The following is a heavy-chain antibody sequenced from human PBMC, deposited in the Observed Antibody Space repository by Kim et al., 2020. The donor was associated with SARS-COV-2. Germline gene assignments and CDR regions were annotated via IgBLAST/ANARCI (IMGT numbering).Heavy chain of an antibody. CDR1: GGSISSYY. CDR2: IYYSGST. D-gene: IGHD6-19*01. Sequence: SETLSLTCTVSGGSISSYYWSWIRQPPGKGLEWIGYIYYSGSTNYNPSLKSRVTISVDTSKNQFSLKLSSVTAADTAVYYCARGAPGGWSQGGNYYYGMDVWGQGTTVTVSS. CDR3: ARGAPGGWSQGGNYYYGMDV. J-gene: IGHJ6*02. V-gene: IGHV4-59*01.